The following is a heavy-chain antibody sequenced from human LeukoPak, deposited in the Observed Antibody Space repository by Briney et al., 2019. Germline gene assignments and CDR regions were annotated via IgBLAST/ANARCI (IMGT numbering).Heavy chain of an antibody. CDR1: GYTFTSYG. Sequence: ASVKVSCKASGYTFTSYGISWVRQAPGQGLEWMGWISAYNGNTNYAQKLQGRVTMTTDTSTSTAYMELRSLRSEDTAVYYCARADGWLVRGWFDPWGQGTLVTVSS. D-gene: IGHD6-19*01. V-gene: IGHV1-18*01. J-gene: IGHJ5*02. CDR3: ARADGWLVRGWFDP. CDR2: ISAYNGNT.